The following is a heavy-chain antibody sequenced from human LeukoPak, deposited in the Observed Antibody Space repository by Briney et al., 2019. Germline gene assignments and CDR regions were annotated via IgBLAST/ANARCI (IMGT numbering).Heavy chain of an antibody. CDR1: GLTFSDYY. CDR3: ATDGAGFDT. CDR2: INIGGTNT. Sequence: GGSLRLSCAASGLTFSDYYMSWIRQAPGKGLEWRSYINIGGTNTHYADSVKGRFTISRDNAKKSLYLEMTNLRAEDTAVYYCATDGAGFDTWGQGVLVTVSS. V-gene: IGHV3-11*01. J-gene: IGHJ5*02.